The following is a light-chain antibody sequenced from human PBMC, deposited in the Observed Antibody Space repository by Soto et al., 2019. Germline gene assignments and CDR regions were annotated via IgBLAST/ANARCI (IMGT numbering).Light chain of an antibody. CDR1: SSNIGDNY. V-gene: IGLV1-51*01. CDR3: GTWDSSLSAVV. J-gene: IGLJ2*01. Sequence: QSVLTQPPSVSAAPGQKVTISCSGSSSNIGDNYVSWYQQLPETAPKLLIYDSNKRPSGITDRFSGSKSGTSATLGITGLQTGDEADYYCGTWDSSLSAVVFGGGTQLTVL. CDR2: DSN.